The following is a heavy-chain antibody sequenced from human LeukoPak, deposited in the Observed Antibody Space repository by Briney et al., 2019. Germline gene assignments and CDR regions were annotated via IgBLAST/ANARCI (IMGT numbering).Heavy chain of an antibody. D-gene: IGHD6-13*01. CDR3: AREVGSSQYRRYYFDY. V-gene: IGHV4-38-2*02. CDR1: GYSISSGYY. J-gene: IGHJ4*02. Sequence: SETLSLTCTVSGYSISSGYYWGWIRQPPGKGLEWIGSIYHSGSTYYNPSLKSRVTISVDTSKNQFSLKLSSVTAADTAVYYCAREVGSSQYRRYYFDYWGQGTLVTVSP. CDR2: IYHSGST.